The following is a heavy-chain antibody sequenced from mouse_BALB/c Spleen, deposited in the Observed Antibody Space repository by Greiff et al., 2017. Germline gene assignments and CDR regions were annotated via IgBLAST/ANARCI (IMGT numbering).Heavy chain of an antibody. CDR3: ARGGDGEAWFAY. J-gene: IGHJ3*01. CDR1: GFTFSSYA. Sequence: EVMLVESGGGLVKPGGSLKLSCAASGFTFSSYAMSWVRQTPEKRLEWVASISSGGSTYYPDSVKGRFTISRDNARNILYLQMSSLRSEDTAMYYCARGGDGEAWFAYWGQGTLVTVSA. CDR2: ISSGGST. D-gene: IGHD3-3*01. V-gene: IGHV5-6-5*01.